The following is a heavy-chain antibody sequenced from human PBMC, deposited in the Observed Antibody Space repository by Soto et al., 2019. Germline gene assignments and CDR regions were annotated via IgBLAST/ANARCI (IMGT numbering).Heavy chain of an antibody. Sequence: GGSLRLSCAASGFTFSSYAMSWVRQAPGKGLEWVSAISGSGGSTYYADSVKGRFTISRDNSKNTLCLQMNSLRAEDTAVYYCAKQIYYDILTGTFDYWGQGTLVTVSS. V-gene: IGHV3-23*01. CDR1: GFTFSSYA. J-gene: IGHJ4*02. CDR2: ISGSGGST. D-gene: IGHD3-9*01. CDR3: AKQIYYDILTGTFDY.